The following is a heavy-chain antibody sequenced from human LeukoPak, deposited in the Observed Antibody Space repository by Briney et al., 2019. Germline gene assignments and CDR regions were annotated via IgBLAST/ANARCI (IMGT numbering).Heavy chain of an antibody. CDR3: ARDSYYDSSGYYFDY. Sequence: SETLSLTCTVSGGSISSYYWSWIRQPPGKGLEWIGYIYYSGRTNYNPSLKSRVTISVNTSKNQFSLKLSSVTAADTAVYYCARDSYYDSSGYYFDYWGQGTLVTVSS. CDR2: IYYSGRT. V-gene: IGHV4-59*01. D-gene: IGHD3-22*01. J-gene: IGHJ4*02. CDR1: GGSISSYY.